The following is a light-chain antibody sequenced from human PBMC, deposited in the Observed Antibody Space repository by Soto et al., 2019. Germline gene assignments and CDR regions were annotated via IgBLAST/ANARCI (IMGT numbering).Light chain of an antibody. CDR1: QSISTY. CDR2: AAS. V-gene: IGKV1-39*01. Sequence: DIQMTQSPSTLSASVGDRVTITCRASQSISTYLHWYQQKPGKAHNLLIYAASTLQSGVPSRFSGSGSGTEFTLTISSVQPDDFATYYCKQYKSYPLTFGGGTKVDIK. J-gene: IGKJ4*01. CDR3: KQYKSYPLT.